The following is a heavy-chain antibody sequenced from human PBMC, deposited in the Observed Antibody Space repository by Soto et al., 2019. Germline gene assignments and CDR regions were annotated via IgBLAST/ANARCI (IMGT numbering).Heavy chain of an antibody. Sequence: ASEKVSCKASGGTFSSYAISWVRQAPGQGLEWMGIITPSGGSTSYAQKFQGRVTMTRDTSTSTVYMELSSLRSEDTAVYYCARGRVAAALWDNYYYYGMDVWGQGTTVTVSS. J-gene: IGHJ6*02. V-gene: IGHV1-46*01. CDR1: GGTFSSYA. D-gene: IGHD6-13*01. CDR3: ARGRVAAALWDNYYYYGMDV. CDR2: ITPSGGST.